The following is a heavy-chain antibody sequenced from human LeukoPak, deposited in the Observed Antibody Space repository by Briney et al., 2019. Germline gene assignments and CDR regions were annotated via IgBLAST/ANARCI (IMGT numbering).Heavy chain of an antibody. CDR1: GYSFTSYW. D-gene: IGHD4-17*01. J-gene: IGHJ4*02. Sequence: GESLKISCKGSGYSFTSYWIGWVRQMPGKGLEWMGIIHSADSNTKYSPSFQGQVTISADKSISTAYPQWSGLKASDTAMYYCAGARHGDYRWDYWGQGTLVTVSS. CDR3: AGARHGDYRWDY. V-gene: IGHV5-51*01. CDR2: IHSADSNT.